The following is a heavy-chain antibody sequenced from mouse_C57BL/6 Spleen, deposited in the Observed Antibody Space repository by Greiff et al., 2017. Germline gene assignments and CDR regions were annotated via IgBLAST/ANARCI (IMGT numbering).Heavy chain of an antibody. CDR3: ARGGYDEEFNYFDY. V-gene: IGHV1-80*01. J-gene: IGHJ2*01. CDR1: GYAFSSYW. CDR2: IYPGDGDT. Sequence: QVQLQQSGAELVKPGASVKISCKASGYAFSSYWMNWVKQRPGKGLEWIGQIYPGDGDTNYNGKFKGKATLTADKSSSTAYMQLSSLTSEDSAVYFCARGGYDEEFNYFDYWGQGTTLTVSS. D-gene: IGHD2-2*01.